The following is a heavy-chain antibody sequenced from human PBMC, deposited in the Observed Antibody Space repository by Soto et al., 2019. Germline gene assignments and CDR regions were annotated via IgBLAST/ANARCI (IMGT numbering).Heavy chain of an antibody. J-gene: IGHJ4*02. V-gene: IGHV4-30-4*02. CDR3: ARVLRGGYDVDY. CDR1: GGSISSGDYY. D-gene: IGHD5-12*01. CDR2: IYYSGST. Sequence: PSDTLSITCTVSGGSISSGDYYWSWIRQPPGKGLEWIGYIYYSGSTYYNPSLKSRVTISVDTSKNQFSLKLSSVTAADTAVYYCARVLRGGYDVDYWGQGTLVTVSS.